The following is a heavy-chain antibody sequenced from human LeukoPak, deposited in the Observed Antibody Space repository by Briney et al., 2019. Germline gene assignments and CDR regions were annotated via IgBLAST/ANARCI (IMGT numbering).Heavy chain of an antibody. D-gene: IGHD6-19*01. CDR1: GGSISSYS. CDR3: ARWDDSAWGFGN. Sequence: SQTLSLTCIVSGGSISSYSWNWIRQSPGKGLEWVGYISHSGTTSYNSSLKSRVTISVDTSKNQLSLKLTSVTAADTAVYYCARWDDSAWGFGNWGPGTLVTVSS. CDR2: ISHSGTT. V-gene: IGHV4-59*08. J-gene: IGHJ4*02.